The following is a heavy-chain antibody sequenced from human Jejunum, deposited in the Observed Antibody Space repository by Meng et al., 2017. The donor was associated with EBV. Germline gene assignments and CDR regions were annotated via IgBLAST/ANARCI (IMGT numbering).Heavy chain of an antibody. V-gene: IGHV6-1*01. CDR1: VARFRRSSSA. CDR3: ARDLSELGFRQEWGGSAYYFDY. Sequence: QVQLQQSGPGLVKPSQXLLPTWDFSVARFRRSSSARYWIRQSPSRGLEWLGRTYYRSQWSQWYNVYSGFVRSRITINPDTSKNQFSLHLNSVTPEDTAVYYCARDLSELGFRQEWGGSAYYFDYWSQGTLVTVSS. D-gene: IGHD1-26*01. CDR2: TYYRSQWSQWYN. J-gene: IGHJ4*02.